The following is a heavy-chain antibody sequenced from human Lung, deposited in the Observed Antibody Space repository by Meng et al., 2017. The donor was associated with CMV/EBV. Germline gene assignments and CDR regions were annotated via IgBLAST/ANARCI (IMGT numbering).Heavy chain of an antibody. CDR3: ARDSPYSYYYDTDF. Sequence: SGYTFTDYAISWVRLAPGQGLEWMGWISAYNGHTNYPQHLQGRVTMTTETSTSTAYMELTSLTSDDTAVYYCARDSPYSYYYDTDFWGQGTPVTVSS. D-gene: IGHD3-16*01. V-gene: IGHV1-18*01. CDR2: ISAYNGHT. J-gene: IGHJ4*02. CDR1: GYTFTDYA.